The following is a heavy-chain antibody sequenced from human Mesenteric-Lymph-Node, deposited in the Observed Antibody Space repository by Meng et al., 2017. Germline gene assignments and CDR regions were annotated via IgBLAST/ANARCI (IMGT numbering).Heavy chain of an antibody. CDR2: INHSGST. Sequence: SETLSLTCAVYGGSFSGYYWSWIRQPPGKGLEWIGEINHSGSTNYNPSLKSRVTISVDTSKNQFSLKLISVTAADTAVYYCARGGDYYDSSGYYYPFFDYWGQGTLVTVSS. V-gene: IGHV4-34*01. CDR1: GGSFSGYY. J-gene: IGHJ4*02. CDR3: ARGGDYYDSSGYYYPFFDY. D-gene: IGHD3-22*01.